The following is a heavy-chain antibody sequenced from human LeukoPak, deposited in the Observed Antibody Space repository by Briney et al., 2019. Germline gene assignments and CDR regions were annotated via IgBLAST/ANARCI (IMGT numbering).Heavy chain of an antibody. CDR2: ITSINFYI. Sequence: NPGGSLRLSCAASGFTFSRYWMSWVRQAPGKGLEWVSSITSINFYIYYADSVRGRFTISRDDAKKSLYLQMNNLRADDTAVYYCARKNYASGTYYSDYWGQGTLVTVSS. CDR1: GFTFSRYW. CDR3: ARKNYASGTYYSDY. D-gene: IGHD3-10*01. V-gene: IGHV3-21*01. J-gene: IGHJ4*02.